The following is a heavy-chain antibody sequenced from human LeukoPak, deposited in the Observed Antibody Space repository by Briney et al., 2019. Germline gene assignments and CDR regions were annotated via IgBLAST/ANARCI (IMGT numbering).Heavy chain of an antibody. CDR1: GYSFTSYW. V-gene: IGHV5-51*01. Sequence: GESLKISCKGSGYSFTSYWIGWVRPMPGKGLEWMGIIYPGDSDTRYSPSFQGQVTISADKSISTAYLQWSSLKASDTAMYYCARSGYDTYYYMDVWGKGTTVTVSS. CDR3: ARSGYDTYYYMDV. J-gene: IGHJ6*03. CDR2: IYPGDSDT. D-gene: IGHD5-12*01.